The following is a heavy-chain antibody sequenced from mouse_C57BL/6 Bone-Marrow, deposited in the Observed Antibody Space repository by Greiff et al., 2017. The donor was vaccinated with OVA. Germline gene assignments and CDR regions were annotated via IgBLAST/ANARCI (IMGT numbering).Heavy chain of an antibody. Sequence: EVQLQQSGTVLARPGASVKMSCKTSGYTFTSYWMHWVKQRPGQGLEWIGAIYPGNSDTSYNQKFKGKAKLTAVTSASTAYMELSSLTNEDSAVYYGTRWLLTAYAMDYWGQGTSVTVSS. J-gene: IGHJ4*01. D-gene: IGHD4-1*01. CDR1: GYTFTSYW. CDR2: IYPGNSDT. CDR3: TRWLLTAYAMDY. V-gene: IGHV1-5*01.